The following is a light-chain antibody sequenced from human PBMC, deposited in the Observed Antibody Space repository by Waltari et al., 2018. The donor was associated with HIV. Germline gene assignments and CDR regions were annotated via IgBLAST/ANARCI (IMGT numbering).Light chain of an antibody. Sequence: DTQMTQSPSSLSASIGDRVTITCRASQNVFKFLSWYRQKSGKAPELLISDASRLQSGVPSRFSGSGSGTDFVLTVSGLQFEDFATYYCLQTFTTPLTFGPGTKVDIQ. V-gene: IGKV1-39*01. CDR1: QNVFKF. J-gene: IGKJ3*01. CDR3: LQTFTTPLT. CDR2: DAS.